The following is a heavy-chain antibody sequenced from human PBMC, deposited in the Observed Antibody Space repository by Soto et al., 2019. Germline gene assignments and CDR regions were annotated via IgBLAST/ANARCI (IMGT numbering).Heavy chain of an antibody. CDR3: AHSFRGGYYFDY. D-gene: IGHD3-16*01. CDR1: GFSLSTSGVG. CDR2: IYWDDDK. J-gene: IGHJ4*02. Sequence: QITLKESGPTLVKPTQTLTLTCTFSGFSLSTSGVGVGWIRQPPGKALEWLALIYWDDDKRYSPSLKSRLTITKDTSKNQVVLTMKTMDPVDTAKYYCAHSFRGGYYFDYWGQGTLVTVSS. V-gene: IGHV2-5*02.